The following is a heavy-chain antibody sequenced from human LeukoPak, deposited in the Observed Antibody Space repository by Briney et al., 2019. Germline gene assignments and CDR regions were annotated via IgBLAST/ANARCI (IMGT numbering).Heavy chain of an antibody. J-gene: IGHJ4*02. CDR2: ISYDGSNK. D-gene: IGHD3-22*01. Sequence: PGRSLRLSCAASGFTFSSYGMHWVRQAPGKGLEWVAVISYDGSNKYYADSVKGRFTISRDNSKNTLYLQMNSLRTEDTAVYYCAKDNYYNDIDTYQGIDYWGQGTLVTVSS. CDR3: AKDNYYNDIDTYQGIDY. CDR1: GFTFSSYG. V-gene: IGHV3-30*18.